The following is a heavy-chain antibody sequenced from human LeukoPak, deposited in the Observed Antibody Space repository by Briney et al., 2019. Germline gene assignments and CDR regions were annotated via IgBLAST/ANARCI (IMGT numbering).Heavy chain of an antibody. V-gene: IGHV3-30*02. Sequence: GGSLRLSCAASGFTFSSYGMHWVRQAPGKGLEWVAFIRYDGSNKYYADSVKGRFTISRDNSKNTLYLQMNSLRAEDTAVYYCAKEFVMVRGVIPSMDYWGQGTLVTVSS. CDR1: GFTFSSYG. CDR2: IRYDGSNK. J-gene: IGHJ4*02. D-gene: IGHD3-10*01. CDR3: AKEFVMVRGVIPSMDY.